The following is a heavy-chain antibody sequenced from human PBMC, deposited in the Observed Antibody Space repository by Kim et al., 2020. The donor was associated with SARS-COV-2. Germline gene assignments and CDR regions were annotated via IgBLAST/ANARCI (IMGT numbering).Heavy chain of an antibody. J-gene: IGHJ4*02. CDR2: IIPIFGTA. V-gene: IGHV1-69*13. Sequence: SVKVSCKASGGTFSSYAISWVRQAPGQGLEWMGGIIPIFGTANYAQKFQGRVTITADESTSTAYMELSSLRSEDTAVYYCARDYGSGNTFDYWGQGTLVTVSS. CDR1: GGTFSSYA. CDR3: ARDYGSGNTFDY. D-gene: IGHD3-10*01.